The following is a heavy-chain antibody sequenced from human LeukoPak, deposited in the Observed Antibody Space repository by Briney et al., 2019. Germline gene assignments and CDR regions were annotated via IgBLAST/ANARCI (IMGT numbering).Heavy chain of an antibody. CDR3: ARVDVRDGYNFHFDY. CDR1: GFTFSSYA. J-gene: IGHJ4*02. V-gene: IGHV3-30-3*01. CDR2: ISYDGSNK. Sequence: GRSLRLSCAASGFTFSSYAMHWVRQAPGKGLEWVAVISYDGSNKYYADSVKGRFTISRDNSKNTLYLQMNSLRAEDTAVYYCARVDVRDGYNFHFDYWGQGTLVTVSS. D-gene: IGHD5-24*01.